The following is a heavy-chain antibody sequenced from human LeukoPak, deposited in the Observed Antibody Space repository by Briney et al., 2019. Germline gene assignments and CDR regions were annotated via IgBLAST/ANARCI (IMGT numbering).Heavy chain of an antibody. CDR1: GGSFSGNH. V-gene: IGHV4-34*01. D-gene: IGHD2-15*01. CDR3: ARHGYYSGISCYWDY. J-gene: IGHJ4*02. CDR2: TNHSGNT. Sequence: SETLSLTCAVYGGSFSGNHWNWMRQPPGKGLQWIGETNHSGNTKYNPSLKSRVAISVDTSNNEVSLKLSSVTAADTAVYYCARHGYYSGISCYWDYGGQGTLVTVSS.